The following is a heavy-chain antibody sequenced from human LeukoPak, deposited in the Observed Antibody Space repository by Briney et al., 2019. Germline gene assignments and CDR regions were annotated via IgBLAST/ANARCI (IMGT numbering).Heavy chain of an antibody. Sequence: SETLSLTCTVSGGSISSYYWSWIRQPPGKGLEWIGYIYYSGSTNYNPSLKSRVTISVDTSKNQFSLKLSSVTAADTAVYYCARASSSLLVYWGQGTLVTVSS. CDR1: GGSISSYY. D-gene: IGHD6-6*01. CDR2: IYYSGST. CDR3: ARASSSLLVY. V-gene: IGHV4-59*01. J-gene: IGHJ4*02.